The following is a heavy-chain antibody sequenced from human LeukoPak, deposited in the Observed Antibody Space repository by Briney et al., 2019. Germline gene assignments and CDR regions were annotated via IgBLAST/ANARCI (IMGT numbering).Heavy chain of an antibody. CDR3: ARRLFGVVIGAFDI. CDR1: GYTFTSYG. Sequence: ASVKVSCKASGYTFTSYGISWVRQAPGQGLEWMGGIIPIFGTANYAQKFQGRVTITADESTSTAYMELSSLRSEDTAVYYCARRLFGVVIGAFDIWGQGTMVTVSS. CDR2: IIPIFGTA. J-gene: IGHJ3*02. V-gene: IGHV1-69*13. D-gene: IGHD3-3*01.